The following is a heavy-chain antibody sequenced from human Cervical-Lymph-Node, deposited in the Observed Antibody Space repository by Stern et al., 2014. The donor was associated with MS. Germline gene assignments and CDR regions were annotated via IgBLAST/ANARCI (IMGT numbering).Heavy chain of an antibody. D-gene: IGHD5-12*01. J-gene: IGHJ4*02. CDR2: ISSRGTLI. Sequence: VQLEESGGGLVKPGGSLRFSCAASGFTFSDFFMSWIRQAPGKGLEWVAYISSRGTLIKYGDSVKGRFNISRDNAKNTLYLEMNSLRAEDTAVYYCAREHVAYDHWGQGTPVTVSS. CDR1: GFTFSDFF. CDR3: AREHVAYDH. V-gene: IGHV3-11*01.